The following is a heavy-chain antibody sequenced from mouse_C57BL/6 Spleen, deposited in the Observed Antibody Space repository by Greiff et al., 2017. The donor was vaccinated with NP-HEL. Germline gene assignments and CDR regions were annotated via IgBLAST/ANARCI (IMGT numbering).Heavy chain of an antibody. J-gene: IGHJ2*01. Sequence: QVQLKESGAELVRPGASVKLSCKASGYTFTDYYINWVKQRPGQGLEWIARIYPGSGNTYYNEKFKGKATLTAEKSSSTAYMQLSSLTSEDSAVYFCASHYYGYFDYWGQCTTLTVSS. V-gene: IGHV1-76*01. CDR1: GYTFTDYY. CDR2: IYPGSGNT. D-gene: IGHD1-2*01. CDR3: ASHYYGYFDY.